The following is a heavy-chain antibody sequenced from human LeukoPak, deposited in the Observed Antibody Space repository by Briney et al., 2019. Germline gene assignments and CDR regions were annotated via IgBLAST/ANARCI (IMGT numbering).Heavy chain of an antibody. V-gene: IGHV4-59*11. CDR3: ARDLVTVTKGFDI. Sequence: SETLSLTCAVSADSFSSHYWTWIRQPPGKGLEWIGYISYIGSTNYNPSLKSRVTISIDTSKNQFSLKMSSVTAADLAVYYCARDLVTVTKGFDIWGQGTMVSVSS. D-gene: IGHD4-17*01. CDR1: ADSFSSHY. J-gene: IGHJ3*02. CDR2: ISYIGST.